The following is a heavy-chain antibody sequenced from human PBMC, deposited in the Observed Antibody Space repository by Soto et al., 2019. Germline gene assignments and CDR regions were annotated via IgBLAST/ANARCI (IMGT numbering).Heavy chain of an antibody. J-gene: IGHJ5*02. CDR1: GFTFSNFA. D-gene: IGHD3-9*01. CDR2: ISGSGDDT. Sequence: GGSLRLSCVASGFTFSNFAMAWVRQAPGEGLEWVSAISGSGDDTFYADSMKGRFTISRDNSKDTLYLQINSLRAEDTAVYYCAKDNPGDYDILTGYPTRWFDPWGQGTLVTVSS. CDR3: AKDNPGDYDILTGYPTRWFDP. V-gene: IGHV3-23*01.